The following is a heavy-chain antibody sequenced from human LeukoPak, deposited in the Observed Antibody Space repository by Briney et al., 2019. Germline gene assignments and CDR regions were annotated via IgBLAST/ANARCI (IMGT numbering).Heavy chain of an antibody. CDR2: ISGSGGST. J-gene: IGHJ4*02. Sequence: PGGSLRLSCAASGFTFSSYAMSWVRQAPGKGLEWVSAISGSGGSTYYADSVKGRFTISRDNSKNTLYLQMNSLRPEDTAVYYCARGLGYYYDSSAYFLDYWGQGTLVTVSS. D-gene: IGHD3-22*01. CDR3: ARGLGYYYDSSAYFLDY. V-gene: IGHV3-23*01. CDR1: GFTFSSYA.